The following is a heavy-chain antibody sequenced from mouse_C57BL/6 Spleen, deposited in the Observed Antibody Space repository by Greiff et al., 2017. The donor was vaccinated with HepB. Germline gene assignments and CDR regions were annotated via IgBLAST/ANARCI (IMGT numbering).Heavy chain of an antibody. J-gene: IGHJ2*01. CDR3: AREGTERLLWLRGYFDY. Sequence: VQLQQSGPELVKPGASVKISCKASGYSFTDYNMNWVKQSNGKSLEWIGVINPNYGTTSYNQKFKGKATLTVDQSSSTAYMQLDSLTSEDSAVYYCAREGTERLLWLRGYFDYWGQGTTLTVSS. CDR1: GYSFTDYN. CDR2: INPNYGTT. D-gene: IGHD2-2*01. V-gene: IGHV1-39*01.